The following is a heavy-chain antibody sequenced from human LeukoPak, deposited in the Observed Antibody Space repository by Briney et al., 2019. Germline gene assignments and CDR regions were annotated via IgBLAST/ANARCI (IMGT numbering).Heavy chain of an antibody. V-gene: IGHV4-59*01. D-gene: IGHD3-3*01. CDR1: GGSISSYY. CDR3: ARDTYYDFWSGYYGGREYRFDY. J-gene: IGHJ4*02. Sequence: PSETLSLTCTVSGGSISSYYWSWIRQPPGKGLEWIGYIYNIGSTNYNPSLKSRVTISVDTSKNQFSLRLSSVTAADTAVYYCARDTYYDFWSGYYGGREYRFDYWGQGTLVTVSS. CDR2: IYNIGST.